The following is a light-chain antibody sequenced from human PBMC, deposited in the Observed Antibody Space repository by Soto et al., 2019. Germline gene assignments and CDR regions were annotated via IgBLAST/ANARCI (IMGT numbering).Light chain of an antibody. Sequence: QSVLPQPASVSGSPGQSITLSCTGTSSDVGGYNYVSWYQQHPGKAPKLMIYEVSDRPSGVSNRFSGSKSGNTASLTISGLQAEDEADYYCSSFTSSSTLEVFGGGTQLTV. J-gene: IGLJ3*02. CDR3: SSFTSSSTLEV. V-gene: IGLV2-14*01. CDR2: EVS. CDR1: SSDVGGYNY.